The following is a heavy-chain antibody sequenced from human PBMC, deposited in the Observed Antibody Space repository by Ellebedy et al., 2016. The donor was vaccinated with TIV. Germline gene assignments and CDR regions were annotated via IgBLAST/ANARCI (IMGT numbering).Heavy chain of an antibody. CDR1: GFTFSPYW. CDR3: ARYGTTATTDY. CDR2: IDHDGSGT. Sequence: GGSLRLXXAASGFTFSPYWMHWVRQAPGKGLVWVSRIDHDGSGTRYADSVKGRFTISRDNAKDLMYLQMNSLRVEDTAVYFCARYGTTATTDYWGQGTLVTVSS. J-gene: IGHJ4*02. V-gene: IGHV3-74*01. D-gene: IGHD1-1*01.